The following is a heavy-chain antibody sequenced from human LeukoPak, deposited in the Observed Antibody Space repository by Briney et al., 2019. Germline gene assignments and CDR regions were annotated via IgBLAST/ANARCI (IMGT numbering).Heavy chain of an antibody. V-gene: IGHV1-69*13. CDR2: IIPIFGTA. Sequence: SVKVSCKASGGTFSSYAISWVRQAPGQGLEWMGGIIPIFGTANYAQKFQGRVTITADESTSTAYMELSSLRSEDTAVYYCASGGDGSGSYYNFHYWGQGTLVTVSS. CDR1: GGTFSSYA. CDR3: ASGGDGSGSYYNFHY. J-gene: IGHJ4*02. D-gene: IGHD3-10*01.